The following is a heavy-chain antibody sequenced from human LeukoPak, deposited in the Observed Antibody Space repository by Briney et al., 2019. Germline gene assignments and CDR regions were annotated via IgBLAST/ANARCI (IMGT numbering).Heavy chain of an antibody. V-gene: IGHV3-21*01. CDR1: GFTSSSYS. CDR2: ISSSSSYI. J-gene: IGHJ1*01. CDR3: ARGLLAYCGGDCYSHAYFQH. Sequence: GGSLRLSCAASGFTSSSYSMNWVRQAPGKGLEWVSSISSSSSYIYYADSVKGRFTISRDNAKNSLYLQMNSLRAEDTAVYYCARGLLAYCGGDCYSHAYFQHWGQGTLVTVSS. D-gene: IGHD2-21*02.